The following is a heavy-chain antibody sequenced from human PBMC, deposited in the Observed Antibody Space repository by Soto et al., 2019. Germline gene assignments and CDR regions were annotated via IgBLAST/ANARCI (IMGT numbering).Heavy chain of an antibody. D-gene: IGHD6-13*01. V-gene: IGHV4-39*01. Sequence: SETLSLTCTVSGGSISSSSYYWGWIRQPPGKGLEWIGSIYYSGSTYYNPSLKSRVTISVDTSKNQFSLKLSSVTAADTAVYYCARHIQQLETEKYYYYYYMDVWGKGTTVTVSS. CDR2: IYYSGST. J-gene: IGHJ6*03. CDR1: GGSISSSSYY. CDR3: ARHIQQLETEKYYYYYYMDV.